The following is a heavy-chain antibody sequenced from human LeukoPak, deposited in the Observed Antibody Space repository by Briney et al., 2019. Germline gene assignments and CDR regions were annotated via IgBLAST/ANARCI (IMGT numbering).Heavy chain of an antibody. CDR1: GYTFTSYY. V-gene: IGHV1-46*01. D-gene: IGHD6-19*01. Sequence: ASVKVSCKASGYTFTSYYMRWVRQAPGQGLEWMGIINPSGGSTSYAQKFQGRVTMTRDTSTSTVYMELSSLRSEDTAVYYCASTTGYSSGWYVLYGMDVWGQGTTVTVSS. CDR3: ASTTGYSSGWYVLYGMDV. J-gene: IGHJ6*02. CDR2: INPSGGST.